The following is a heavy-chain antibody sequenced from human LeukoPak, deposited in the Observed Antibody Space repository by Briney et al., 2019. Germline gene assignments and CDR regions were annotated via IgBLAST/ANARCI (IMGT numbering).Heavy chain of an antibody. J-gene: IGHJ5*02. V-gene: IGHV4-59*01. CDR3: ARGSWSPLNWFDP. CDR1: GGPISSYY. D-gene: IGHD6-13*01. Sequence: SETLSLTCTVSGGPISSYYWSWIRQPPGKGLEWIGYIYYSGSTNYNPSLKSRVTISVDTSKNQFSLELSSVTAADTAVYYCARGSWSPLNWFDPWGQGTLVTVSS. CDR2: IYYSGST.